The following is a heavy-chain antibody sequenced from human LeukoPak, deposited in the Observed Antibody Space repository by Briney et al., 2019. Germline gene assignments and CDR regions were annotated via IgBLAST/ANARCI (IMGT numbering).Heavy chain of an antibody. D-gene: IGHD3-10*01. CDR3: AVPGGYYYYYMDV. J-gene: IGHJ6*03. CDR1: GFTVSSNY. Sequence: PGGSLRLSCAASGFTVSSNYMSWVRQAPGKGLEWVSVIYSGGSTYYADSVKGRFTISRDNSKNTLYLQMNSLRAEDTAVYYCAVPGGYYYYYMDVWGKGTTVTVSS. V-gene: IGHV3-66*02. CDR2: IYSGGST.